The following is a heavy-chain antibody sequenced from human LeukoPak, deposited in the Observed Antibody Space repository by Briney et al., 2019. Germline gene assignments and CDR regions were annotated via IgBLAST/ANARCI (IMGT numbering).Heavy chain of an antibody. V-gene: IGHV3-23*01. J-gene: IGHJ4*02. D-gene: IGHD2-2*03. Sequence: GGTLRLSCSASGFTFTTYGMNWVRQAPGKGLEWVSGIGGSGTRAYYADSVKGRFTISRDNSKNTLYLQMNSLRDEDTAVYYCAKDSHWILFDDWGQGTLVTVSS. CDR3: AKDSHWILFDD. CDR1: GFTFTTYG. CDR2: IGGSGTRA.